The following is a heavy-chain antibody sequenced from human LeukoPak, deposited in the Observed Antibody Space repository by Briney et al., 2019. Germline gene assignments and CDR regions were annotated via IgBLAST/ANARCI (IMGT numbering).Heavy chain of an antibody. CDR2: ISAYNGNT. Sequence: GASVRVSCKASGYTFTSYGISWVRQAPGQGLEWMGWISAYNGNTNYAQRLQGRVTMTTDTSTSTAYMELRSLRSDDTAVYYCARVRDSSGWYGAFDIWGQGTMVTVSS. J-gene: IGHJ3*02. D-gene: IGHD6-19*01. CDR3: ARVRDSSGWYGAFDI. CDR1: GYTFTSYG. V-gene: IGHV1-18*01.